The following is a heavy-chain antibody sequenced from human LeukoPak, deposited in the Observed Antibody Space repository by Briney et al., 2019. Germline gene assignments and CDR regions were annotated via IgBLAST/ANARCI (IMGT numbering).Heavy chain of an antibody. CDR2: INHSGST. J-gene: IGHJ4*02. V-gene: IGHV4-34*01. D-gene: IGHD3-10*01. CDR1: GGSFSGYY. CDR3: ARDALLWFGEYTGGFDY. Sequence: PSETLSLTCAVYGGSFSGYYWSWIRQPPGKGLEWIGEINHSGSTNYNPSLKSRVTISVDTSKNQFSLKLSSVTAADTAVYYCARDALLWFGEYTGGFDYWGQGTLVTVSS.